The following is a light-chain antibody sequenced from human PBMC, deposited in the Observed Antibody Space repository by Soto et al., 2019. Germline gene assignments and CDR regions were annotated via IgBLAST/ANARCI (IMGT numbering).Light chain of an antibody. CDR2: GSS. Sequence: EIVMTQSPATLSLSPGERATRSCRASQSVGNNLAWYQQKPGQAPRLLIHGSSTRASGIPDRFSGSGSGTEFTLTISSLQSEDFAVYYCQQCDNWPRTFGQGTKVDIK. CDR3: QQCDNWPRT. CDR1: QSVGNN. J-gene: IGKJ1*01. V-gene: IGKV3-15*01.